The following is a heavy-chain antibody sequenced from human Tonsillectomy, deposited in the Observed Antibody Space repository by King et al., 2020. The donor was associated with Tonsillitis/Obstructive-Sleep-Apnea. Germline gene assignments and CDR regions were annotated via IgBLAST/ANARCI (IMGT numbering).Heavy chain of an antibody. CDR2: ISYDGSNK. CDR1: GFTFSSYT. CDR3: ARDIPAVGYYYGMDV. V-gene: IGHV3-30*04. J-gene: IGHJ6*02. Sequence: VQLVESGGGVVQPGRSLRLSCAASGFTFSSYTMHWVRQAPGKGLEWVAVISYDGSNKYYADSVKGRFTISRDNSKNTLYLQMNSLRVEDTAMYYCARDIPAVGYYYGMDVWGQGTTVTVSS. D-gene: IGHD6-13*01.